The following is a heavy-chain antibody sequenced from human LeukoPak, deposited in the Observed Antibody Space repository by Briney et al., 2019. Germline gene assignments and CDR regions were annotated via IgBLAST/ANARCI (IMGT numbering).Heavy chain of an antibody. D-gene: IGHD2-15*01. Sequence: TSETLSLTCTVSGDSISSYYWSWIRQPPGKGLEWIAYIDDSGSTNYNPSLKSRVTISVDTSKNQFSLKLSSVTAADTAVYFCARRHRYCSGGSCYLFDYWGQGALVTVSS. J-gene: IGHJ4*02. CDR1: GDSISSYY. V-gene: IGHV4-59*08. CDR3: ARRHRYCSGGSCYLFDY. CDR2: IDDSGST.